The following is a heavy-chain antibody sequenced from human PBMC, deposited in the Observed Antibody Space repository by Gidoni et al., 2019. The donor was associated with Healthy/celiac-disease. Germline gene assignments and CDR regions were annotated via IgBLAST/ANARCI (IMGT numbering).Heavy chain of an antibody. D-gene: IGHD2-15*01. V-gene: IGHV3-64D*06. CDR1: GFTFSSYA. CDR2: ISSNGGST. Sequence: EVQLVESGGGLVQPGGSLRLSCSASGFTFSSYAMHWVRQAPGKGLEYVSAISSNGGSTYYADSVKGRFTISRDNSKNTLYLQMSSLRAEDTAVYYCVKDLGSGGSCYSGASCYYYYGMDVWGQGTTVTVSS. CDR3: VKDLGSGGSCYSGASCYYYYGMDV. J-gene: IGHJ6*02.